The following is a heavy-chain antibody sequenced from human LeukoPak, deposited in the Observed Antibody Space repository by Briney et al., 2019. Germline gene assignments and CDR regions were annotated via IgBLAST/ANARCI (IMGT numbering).Heavy chain of an antibody. CDR1: XSTFSSFT. D-gene: IGHD2-2*01. J-gene: IGHJ6*02. CDR2: ISSRSAHI. V-gene: IGHV3-21*01. CDR3: ARDRSTSRYYHGMDV. Sequence: AGGSLRLSCAASXSTFSSFTMRWVRQAPGKGLFWVAAISSRSAHIYYADSVKGRFTISRDNAKKSLYLEMNNLRADDTAVYYCARDRSTSRYYHGMDVWGPGTTVIVSS.